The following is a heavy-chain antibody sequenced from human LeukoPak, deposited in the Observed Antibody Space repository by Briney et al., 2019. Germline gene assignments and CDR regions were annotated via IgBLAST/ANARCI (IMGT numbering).Heavy chain of an antibody. D-gene: IGHD1-26*01. V-gene: IGHV1-69*13. CDR1: GGTFSSYA. Sequence: ASVTVSCTASGGTFSSYAISWVRQAPGQGLEWMGRIIPIFGTANYAQKFQGRVTITADESTSTAYMELSSLRSEDTAVYYCATSGSYYLFDYWGQGTLVTVSS. CDR3: ATSGSYYLFDY. J-gene: IGHJ4*02. CDR2: IIPIFGTA.